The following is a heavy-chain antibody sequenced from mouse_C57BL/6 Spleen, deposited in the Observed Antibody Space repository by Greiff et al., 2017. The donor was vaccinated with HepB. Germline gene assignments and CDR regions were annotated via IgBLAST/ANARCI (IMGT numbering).Heavy chain of an antibody. CDR2: SRNKANDYTT. D-gene: IGHD2-3*01. CDR3: ARDAAYDGYAMDY. V-gene: IGHV7-1*01. Sequence: EVKLMESGGGLVQSGRSLRLSCATSGFTFSDFYMEWVRQAPGKGLEWIAASRNKANDYTTEYSASVKGRFIVSRDTSQSILYLQMNALRAEDTAIYYCARDAAYDGYAMDYWGQGTSVTVSS. CDR1: GFTFSDFY. J-gene: IGHJ4*01.